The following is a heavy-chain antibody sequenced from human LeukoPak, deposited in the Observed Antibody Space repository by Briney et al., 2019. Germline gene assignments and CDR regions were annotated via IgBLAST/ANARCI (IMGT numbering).Heavy chain of an antibody. Sequence: GESLKISCRGSGYSFTKYWIGWVRRMPGKGLEWIGLNYPGDSDTRYSPSFQGQVTISADKSISTAYLQWSSLKASDTAMYYCARHMGSIAVAGTAFDYWGQGTLVTVSS. V-gene: IGHV5-51*01. CDR2: NYPGDSDT. CDR3: ARHMGSIAVAGTAFDY. J-gene: IGHJ4*02. D-gene: IGHD6-19*01. CDR1: GYSFTKYW.